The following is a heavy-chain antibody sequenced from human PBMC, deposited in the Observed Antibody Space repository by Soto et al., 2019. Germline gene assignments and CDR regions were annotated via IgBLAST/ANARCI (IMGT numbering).Heavy chain of an antibody. D-gene: IGHD2-21*01. J-gene: IGHJ5*02. Sequence: ASVKVSCKASGYTFTGYRIHWVRQAPGQGLEWMGWINPDSGDTKQIEKFQGRVTMTRDTSISTAYMELSSLNSDDTAVYYCVRLLGPXWGQGTLVTVSX. CDR2: INPDSGDT. V-gene: IGHV1-2*02. CDR1: GYTFTGYR. CDR3: VRLLGPX.